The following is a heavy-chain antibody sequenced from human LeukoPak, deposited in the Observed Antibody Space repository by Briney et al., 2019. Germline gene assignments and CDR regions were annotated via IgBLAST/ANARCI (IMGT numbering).Heavy chain of an antibody. CDR2: ISSSSSYI. V-gene: IGHV3-21*01. CDR3: ARDWPGVPAAIAYGEFDP. J-gene: IGHJ5*02. D-gene: IGHD2-2*01. CDR1: GFTFSSYS. Sequence: SGGSLRLSCAASGFTFSSYSMNWVRQAPGKGLEWVSSISSSSSYIYYADSVKGRFTISRDNAKNSLYLQMNSLRAEDTAVYYCARDWPGVPAAIAYGEFDPWGQGTLVTVSS.